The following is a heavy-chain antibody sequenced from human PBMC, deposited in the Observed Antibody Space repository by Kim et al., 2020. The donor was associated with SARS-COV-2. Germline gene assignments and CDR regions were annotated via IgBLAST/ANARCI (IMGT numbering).Heavy chain of an antibody. CDR3: AREGIAARRLGGGMDV. CDR1: GYTFTGYY. CDR2: INPNSGGT. V-gene: IGHV1-2*02. D-gene: IGHD6-6*01. Sequence: ASVKVSCKASGYTFTGYYMHWVRQAPGQGLEWMGWINPNSGGTNYAQKFQGRVTMTRDTSISTAYMELSRLRSDDTAVYYCAREGIAARRLGGGMDVWGQGTTVTVSS. J-gene: IGHJ6*02.